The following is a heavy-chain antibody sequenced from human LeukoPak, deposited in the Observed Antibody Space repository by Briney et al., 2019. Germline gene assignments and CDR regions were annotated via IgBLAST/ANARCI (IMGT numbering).Heavy chain of an antibody. CDR1: GGTFSSYA. J-gene: IGHJ5*02. CDR2: IIPIFGTA. Sequence: ASVKVSCKASGGTFSSYAISWVRQAPGQGLEWIGGIIPIFGTANYAQKFQGRVTITADESTSTAYMELSSLRSEDTAVYYCARGVVPAAITPGNWFDPWGQGTLVTVSS. CDR3: ARGVVPAAITPGNWFDP. V-gene: IGHV1-69*13. D-gene: IGHD2-2*02.